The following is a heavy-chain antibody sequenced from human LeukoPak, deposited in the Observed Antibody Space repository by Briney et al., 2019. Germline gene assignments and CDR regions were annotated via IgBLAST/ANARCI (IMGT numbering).Heavy chain of an antibody. J-gene: IGHJ4*02. D-gene: IGHD3-10*01. V-gene: IGHV4-39*01. CDR2: INHSGTT. Sequence: SETLSLTCTVSGDSISSSYWGWIRQPPGKGLEWIGTINHSGTTYHNPSLKSRLTLFVDTSKDQFSLKLGSVTDADTAVYYCVRRTSGSYSDYWGQGTLVTVSS. CDR3: VRRTSGSYSDY. CDR1: GDSISSSY.